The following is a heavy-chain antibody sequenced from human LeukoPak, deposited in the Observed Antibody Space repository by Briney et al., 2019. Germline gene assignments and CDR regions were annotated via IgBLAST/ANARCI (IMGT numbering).Heavy chain of an antibody. Sequence: PGGSLRLSCAASGFTFSSYGMHWVRRAPGKGLEWVAVISYDGSNKYYADSVKGRFTISRDNSKNTLYPQMNSLRAEDTAVYYCASTASSGWKLDYWGQGALVTVSS. D-gene: IGHD6-19*01. CDR1: GFTFSSYG. V-gene: IGHV3-30*03. J-gene: IGHJ4*02. CDR3: ASTASSGWKLDY. CDR2: ISYDGSNK.